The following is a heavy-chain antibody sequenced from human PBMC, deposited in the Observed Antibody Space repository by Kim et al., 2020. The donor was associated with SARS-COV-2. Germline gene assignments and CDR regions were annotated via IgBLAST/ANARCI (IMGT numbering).Heavy chain of an antibody. J-gene: IGHJ5*02. CDR2: INPSGGST. CDR3: AREGNCTNGVCYTRWFDP. D-gene: IGHD2-8*01. V-gene: IGHV1-46*01. CDR1: GYTFTSYY. Sequence: ASVKVSCKASGYTFTSYYMHWVRQAPGQGLEWMGIINPSGGSTSYAQKFQGRVTMTRDTSTSTVYMELSSLRSEDTAVYYCAREGNCTNGVCYTRWFDPWGQGTLVTVSS.